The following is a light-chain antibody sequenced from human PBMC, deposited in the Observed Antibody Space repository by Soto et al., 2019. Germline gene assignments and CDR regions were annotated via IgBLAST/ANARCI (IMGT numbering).Light chain of an antibody. V-gene: IGLV1-47*02. CDR1: SSNIGSNS. CDR3: AAWDDSLVSVL. CDR2: INN. J-gene: IGLJ2*01. Sequence: QSVLTQPPSASATPGQRVTISCSGGSSNIGSNSVFWYQQFPGTAPKLLIYINNRRPSGVPDRFSGSKSGTSASLVICGLRSEDEAEYYCAAWDDSLVSVLFGGGTKLTVL.